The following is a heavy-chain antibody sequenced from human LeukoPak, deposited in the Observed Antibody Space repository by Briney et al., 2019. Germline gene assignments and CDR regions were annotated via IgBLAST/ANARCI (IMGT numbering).Heavy chain of an antibody. CDR3: ARDLDYYYGMDV. Sequence: SETLSLTCAVYGGSFSGYYWSWIRQPPGKGLEWIGEINHSGSTNYNPSLKSRVTISLDTSKNQFSLKLSSVTAADTAVYYCARDLDYYYGMDVWGQGTTVTVSS. CDR2: INHSGST. J-gene: IGHJ6*02. CDR1: GGSFSGYY. V-gene: IGHV4-34*01.